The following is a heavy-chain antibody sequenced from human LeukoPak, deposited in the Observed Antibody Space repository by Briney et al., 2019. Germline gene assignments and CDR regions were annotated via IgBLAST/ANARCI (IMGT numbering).Heavy chain of an antibody. J-gene: IGHJ3*02. CDR1: GYTFTGYY. CDR3: ARPGEYSGSYPDAFDI. D-gene: IGHD1-26*01. Sequence: ASVKVSCKASGYTFTGYYMRGVRQAPGQGLEWMGWINPNSGGTNYAQKFQGRVTMTRDTSISTAYMELSRLRSDDTAVYYCARPGEYSGSYPDAFDIWGQGTMVTVSS. CDR2: INPNSGGT. V-gene: IGHV1-2*02.